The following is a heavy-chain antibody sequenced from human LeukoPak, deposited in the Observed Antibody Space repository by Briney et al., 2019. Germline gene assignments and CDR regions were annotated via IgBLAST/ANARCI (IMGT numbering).Heavy chain of an antibody. CDR2: INWNGGST. CDR3: ARNSAHYYYYMDV. CDR1: GFTFSSYW. D-gene: IGHD1/OR15-1a*01. V-gene: IGHV3-20*01. J-gene: IGHJ6*03. Sequence: GGSLRLSCAASGFTFSSYWMSWVRQAPGKGLEWVSGINWNGGSTGYADSVKGRFTISRDNAKNSLYLQMNSLRAEDTALYHCARNSAHYYYYMDVWGKGTTVTISS.